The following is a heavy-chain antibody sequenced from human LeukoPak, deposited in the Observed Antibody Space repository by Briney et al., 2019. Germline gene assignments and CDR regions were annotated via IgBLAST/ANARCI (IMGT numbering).Heavy chain of an antibody. V-gene: IGHV3-30*18. CDR3: AKDRVATIKGVYYFDY. Sequence: HPGRSLRLSCAASGFTFSNYAIHWVRQAPGKGLEWVAVISYDGSNKYYADSVKGRFTISRDNSKNTVYLQMNSLRPEETAVYYCAKDRVATIKGVYYFDYWGQGTLSPSPQ. CDR2: ISYDGSNK. J-gene: IGHJ4*02. D-gene: IGHD5-12*01. CDR1: GFTFSNYA.